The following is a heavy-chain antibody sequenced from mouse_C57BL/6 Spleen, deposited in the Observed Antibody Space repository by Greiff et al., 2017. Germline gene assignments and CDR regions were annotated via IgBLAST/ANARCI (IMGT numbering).Heavy chain of an antibody. CDR3: DYSNYDAMDY. CDR2: INPYNGGT. Sequence: EVQLQQSGPVLVKPGASVKMSCKASGYTFTDYYMNWVKQSHGKSLEWIGVINPYNGGTSYNQKFKGKATLTVDKSSSTAYMELNSLTSEDSAVYYADYSNYDAMDYWGQGTSVTVSS. CDR1: GYTFTDYY. V-gene: IGHV1-19*01. J-gene: IGHJ4*01. D-gene: IGHD2-5*01.